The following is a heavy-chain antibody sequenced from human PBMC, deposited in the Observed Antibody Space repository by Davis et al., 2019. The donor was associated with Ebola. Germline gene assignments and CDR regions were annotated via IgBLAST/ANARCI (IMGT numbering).Heavy chain of an antibody. V-gene: IGHV1-8*01. CDR2: MNPNSGNT. CDR3: ARMGTSCCPYYYYGMDV. CDR1: GYTFTSYD. D-gene: IGHD2-2*01. Sequence: ASVKVSCKASGYTFTSYDINWVRQATGQGLEWMGWMNPNSGNTGYAQKFQGRVTMTRNTSISTAYMELSSLRSEDTAVYYCARMGTSCCPYYYYGMDVWGQGTTVTVSS. J-gene: IGHJ6*02.